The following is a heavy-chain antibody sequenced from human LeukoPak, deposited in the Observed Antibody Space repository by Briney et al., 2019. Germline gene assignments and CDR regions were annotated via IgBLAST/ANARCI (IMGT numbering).Heavy chain of an antibody. CDR3: ARFGGVVPAAIHYYYYYGMDV. Sequence: GESLKISCKGSGYSFTSYWIGWVRQMPGKGLEWMGIIYPGDSDTRYSPSFQGQVTISADKSISTAYLQWSSLKASDTAMYYCARFGGVVPAAIHYYYYYGMDVRGQGTTVTVSS. CDR2: IYPGDSDT. V-gene: IGHV5-51*01. J-gene: IGHJ6*02. D-gene: IGHD2-2*01. CDR1: GYSFTSYW.